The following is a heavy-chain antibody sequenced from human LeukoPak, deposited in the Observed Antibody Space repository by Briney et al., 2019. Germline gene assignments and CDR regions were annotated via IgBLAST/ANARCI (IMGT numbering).Heavy chain of an antibody. CDR2: INHSGST. D-gene: IGHD3-3*01. J-gene: IGHJ6*02. CDR3: VRMGRITIFGVVSYYYYGMDV. Sequence: SETLSLTCAVYGGSFSGYYWSWIRQPPGKGLEWIGEINHSGSTNYNPSLKSRVTISVDTSKNQFSLKLSSVTAADTAVYYCVRMGRITIFGVVSYYYYGMDVWGQGTTVTVSS. V-gene: IGHV4-34*01. CDR1: GGSFSGYY.